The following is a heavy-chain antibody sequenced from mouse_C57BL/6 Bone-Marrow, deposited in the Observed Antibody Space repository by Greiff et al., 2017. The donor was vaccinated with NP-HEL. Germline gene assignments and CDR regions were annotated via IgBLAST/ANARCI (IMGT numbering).Heavy chain of an antibody. Sequence: VKLVESGPGLVAPSQSLSITCTVSGFSLTSYAISWVRQPPGKGLEWLGVIWTGGGTNYNSALKSRLSISKDNSKSQVFLKMNSLQTDDTARYYCARRGYGSSRGYFDYWGQGTTLTVSS. V-gene: IGHV2-9-1*01. CDR2: IWTGGGT. CDR1: GFSLTSYA. J-gene: IGHJ2*01. CDR3: ARRGYGSSRGYFDY. D-gene: IGHD1-1*01.